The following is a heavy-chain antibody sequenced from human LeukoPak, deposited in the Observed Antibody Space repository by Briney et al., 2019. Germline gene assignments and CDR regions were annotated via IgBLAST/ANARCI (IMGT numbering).Heavy chain of an antibody. CDR2: IYSGGST. J-gene: IGHJ4*02. V-gene: IGHV3-66*02. Sequence: GGSLRLSCAASGFTVSSNYMSWVRQAPGKGLEWVSVIYSGGSTYYADSVKGRFTISRDNSKNTLYLQMNSLRAEDTAVYYCASHIVATSYFSFDYWGQGTLVTVSS. CDR3: ASHIVATSYFSFDY. CDR1: GFTVSSNY. D-gene: IGHD5-12*01.